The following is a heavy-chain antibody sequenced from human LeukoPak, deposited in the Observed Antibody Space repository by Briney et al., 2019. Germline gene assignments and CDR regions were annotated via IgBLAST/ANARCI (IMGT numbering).Heavy chain of an antibody. CDR2: ISYDGSNK. J-gene: IGHJ4*02. D-gene: IGHD3-10*01. CDR3: AKVYSLWFGELSPLDY. CDR1: GFTFSSYA. V-gene: IGHV3-30*04. Sequence: GGSLRLSCAASGFTFSSYAMHWVRQAPGKGLEWVAVISYDGSNKYYADSVKGRFTISRDNSKNTLYLQMNSLRAEDTAVYYCAKVYSLWFGELSPLDYWGQGTLVTVSS.